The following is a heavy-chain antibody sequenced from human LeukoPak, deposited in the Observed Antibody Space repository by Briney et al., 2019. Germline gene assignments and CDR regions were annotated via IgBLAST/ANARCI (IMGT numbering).Heavy chain of an antibody. V-gene: IGHV1-69-2*01. J-gene: IGHJ3*01. Sequence: ASVKVSCKSSGYTFSDYYIHWVRQAPGGGLQWLGRVDPEGAKAVYSENLQGRVTITADSFSDSTYMFLSSLTSEDTAFYYCATSGRSSLAFDVWGQGTVVTVSS. CDR1: GYTFSDYY. CDR2: VDPEGAKA. D-gene: IGHD3-10*01. CDR3: ATSGRSSLAFDV.